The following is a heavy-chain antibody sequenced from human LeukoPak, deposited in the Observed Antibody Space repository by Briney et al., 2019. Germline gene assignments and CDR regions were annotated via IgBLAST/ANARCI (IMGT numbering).Heavy chain of an antibody. J-gene: IGHJ5*02. CDR1: GGSISDYY. CDR3: ARLTGYSSESWFDP. Sequence: SETLSLTCTVSGGSISDYYWNWIRQPPGKGLEWIGYIYNSGSTNYNPSLKSRVTISVHTSKNQFSLKLSSVTAADTAVYYCARLTGYSSESWFDPWGQGTLVTVSS. CDR2: IYNSGST. V-gene: IGHV4-59*01. D-gene: IGHD3-9*01.